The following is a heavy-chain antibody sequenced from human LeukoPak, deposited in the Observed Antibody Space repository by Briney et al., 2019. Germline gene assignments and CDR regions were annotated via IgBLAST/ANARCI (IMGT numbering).Heavy chain of an antibody. V-gene: IGHV4-4*07. Sequence: SETLSLTCTVSGGSISGAYWSWIRQPAGKGLEWIGRIFSSGNSSYNPSLKSRVTMSVDTSKNQFSLKLSSVTAADTAVYYCARDPKSALWGQRTLVTV. CDR2: IFSSGNS. J-gene: IGHJ4*02. CDR3: ARDPKSAL. CDR1: GGSISGAY.